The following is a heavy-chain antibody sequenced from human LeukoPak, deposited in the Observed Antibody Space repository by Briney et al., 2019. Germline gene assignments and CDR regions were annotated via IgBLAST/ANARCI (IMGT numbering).Heavy chain of an antibody. V-gene: IGHV2-5*02. CDR2: NYWDDDK. CDR1: GFLLSTRGVG. CDR3: AHTRRDLWFGELPVFDY. D-gene: IGHD3-10*01. Sequence: SGPTLVNPTHTLTLTCTFFGFLLSTRGVGVGWIRQTQGKALERLALNYWDDDKRYSPSLKSTLTITKDTSKNQVVLTMTNMDPVDTATYYCAHTRRDLWFGELPVFDYWGQGTLVTVSS. J-gene: IGHJ4*02.